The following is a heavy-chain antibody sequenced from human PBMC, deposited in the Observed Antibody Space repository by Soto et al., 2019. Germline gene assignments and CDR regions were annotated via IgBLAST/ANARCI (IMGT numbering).Heavy chain of an antibody. CDR1: GFTFSSYG. D-gene: IGHD1-1*01. Sequence: QVQLVESGGGVVQPGRSLRLSCAASGFTFSSYGMHWVRQAPGKGLEWVAVISYDGSNKYYADSVKGRFTISRDNSKNTLYLKMNSLRAEDTAVYYGAKEGTAWGQGTLVTVSS. CDR3: AKEGTA. J-gene: IGHJ5*02. V-gene: IGHV3-30*18. CDR2: ISYDGSNK.